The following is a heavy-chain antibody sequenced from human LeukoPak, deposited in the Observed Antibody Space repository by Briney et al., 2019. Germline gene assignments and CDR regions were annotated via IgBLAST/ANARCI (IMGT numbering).Heavy chain of an antibody. V-gene: IGHV3-23*01. CDR2: IGGSGT. CDR1: GFTFSSYA. CDR3: AKGLTMIDY. Sequence: GGSLRLSCAAPGFTFSSYAMTWVRQAPGKGLEWVSTIGGSGTYYADSVKGRFTISRDNSKNMLFLQMNSLRAEDTAVYYCAKGLTMIDYWGQGTLVTVSS. D-gene: IGHD4/OR15-4a*01. J-gene: IGHJ4*02.